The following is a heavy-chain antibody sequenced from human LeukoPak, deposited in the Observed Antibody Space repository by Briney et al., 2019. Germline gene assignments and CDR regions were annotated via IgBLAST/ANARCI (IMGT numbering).Heavy chain of an antibody. J-gene: IGHJ3*02. Sequence: SETLSLTCTVSGGSISSSSYYWGWIRQPPGKGLEWIGSIYYSGSTYYSPSLKSRVTISVDTSKNQFSLKLSSVTAADTAVYYCARGITMIVVVHGDAFDIWGQGTMVTVSS. CDR3: ARGITMIVVVHGDAFDI. D-gene: IGHD3-22*01. V-gene: IGHV4-39*01. CDR1: GGSISSSSYY. CDR2: IYYSGST.